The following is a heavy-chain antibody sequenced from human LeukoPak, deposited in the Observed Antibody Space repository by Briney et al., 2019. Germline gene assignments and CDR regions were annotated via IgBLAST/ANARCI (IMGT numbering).Heavy chain of an antibody. D-gene: IGHD3-10*01. Sequence: PGRSLRLSCAASGFTFSSYGMHWVRQAPGKGLEWVAVIWYDGSNKYYADSVKGRFTISRDNSKNTLYLQMNSLRAEDTAVYYCARRMVRGGAGMDVWGQGTTVTVSS. CDR2: IWYDGSNK. CDR3: ARRMVRGGAGMDV. V-gene: IGHV3-33*01. CDR1: GFTFSSYG. J-gene: IGHJ6*02.